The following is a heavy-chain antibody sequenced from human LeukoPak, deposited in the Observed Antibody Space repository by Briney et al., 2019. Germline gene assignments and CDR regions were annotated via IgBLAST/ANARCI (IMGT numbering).Heavy chain of an antibody. J-gene: IGHJ4*02. D-gene: IGHD3-10*01. V-gene: IGHV5-51*01. Sequence: GESLKISCKGGGYSFTNYWIVWVRQMPGKGLEWMGVIYYDDSETQYSPSFQGQVTISVDKSISTVYLQWSALKASDSAMYYCARQRYYGSGSYYHWGQGTLVTVSS. CDR1: GYSFTNYW. CDR3: ARQRYYGSGSYYH. CDR2: IYYDDSET.